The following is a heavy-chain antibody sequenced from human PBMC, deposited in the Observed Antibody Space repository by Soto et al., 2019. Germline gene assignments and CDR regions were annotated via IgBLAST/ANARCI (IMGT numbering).Heavy chain of an antibody. V-gene: IGHV1-69*12. CDR3: ARDNDRLQLGGNYYYILEV. J-gene: IGHJ6*02. D-gene: IGHD4-4*01. CDR2: IIPLFRTP. CDR1: GGTFSSYA. Sequence: QVHLVQSGAEVKEPGSSVKVSCKASGGTFSSYAISWLRQAPGQGLEWMGGIIPLFRTPDYAQKFQGRVTITADESTSTAYMERSSLRSEDTAVYYCARDNDRLQLGGNYYYILEVWGQGTTVTVSS.